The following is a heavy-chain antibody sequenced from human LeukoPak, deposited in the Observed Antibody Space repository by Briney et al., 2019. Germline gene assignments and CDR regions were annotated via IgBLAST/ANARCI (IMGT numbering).Heavy chain of an antibody. CDR2: ISYDGSNK. D-gene: IGHD4-23*01. CDR3: ARDGAGAPTVGPVVWAWYFDL. J-gene: IGHJ2*01. Sequence: GGSLRLSCAASGFTFSSYAMHWVRQAPGKGLEWVAVISYDGSNKYYADSVKGRFTISRDNSKNTLYLQMNSLRAEDTAVYYCARDGAGAPTVGPVVWAWYFDLWGRGTLVTVSS. CDR1: GFTFSSYA. V-gene: IGHV3-30-3*01.